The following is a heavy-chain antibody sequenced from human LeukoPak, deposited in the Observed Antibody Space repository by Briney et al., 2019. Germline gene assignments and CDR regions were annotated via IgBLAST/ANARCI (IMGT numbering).Heavy chain of an antibody. D-gene: IGHD3-10*01. CDR1: GGSFSGYY. Sequence: SETLSLTCAVYGGSFSGYYWSWIRQPPGKGLEWIGSIYYSGNTYYNASLKSRVTISLDTSKNHFSLKLTSVTAADTAVYYCARQTGSGLFILPGGQGTLVTVSS. CDR2: IYYSGNT. CDR3: ARQTGSGLFILP. J-gene: IGHJ4*02. V-gene: IGHV4-34*01.